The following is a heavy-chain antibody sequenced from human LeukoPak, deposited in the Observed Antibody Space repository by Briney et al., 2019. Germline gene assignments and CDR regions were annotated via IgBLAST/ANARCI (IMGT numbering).Heavy chain of an antibody. V-gene: IGHV1-2*02. J-gene: IGHJ4*02. CDR1: GFTFTSYG. Sequence: ASVKVSCKASGFTFTSYGFSWVRQAPGQGLEWMGWVYPATGGTNYAQKFQGRVTMTTDTSISTAYMELRGLTSDDTAVYFCVRGAVIAHFDYWGQGTLVTVSS. CDR2: VYPATGGT. CDR3: VRGAVIAHFDY. D-gene: IGHD2-21*01.